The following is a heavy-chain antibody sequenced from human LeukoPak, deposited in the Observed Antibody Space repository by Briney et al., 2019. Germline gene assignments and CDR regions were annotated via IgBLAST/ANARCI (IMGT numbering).Heavy chain of an antibody. J-gene: IGHJ4*02. Sequence: GASVKVSCKASGYTFTSYGISWVRQPPGQGLEWMGWISVYNGNTNYAQKLQGRVTMTTDTSTSTAYMELRSLRSDDTAVYYCARVRITMVRGVTTPSFDYWGQGTLVTVSS. V-gene: IGHV1-18*01. CDR1: GYTFTSYG. CDR3: ARVRITMVRGVTTPSFDY. CDR2: ISVYNGNT. D-gene: IGHD3-10*01.